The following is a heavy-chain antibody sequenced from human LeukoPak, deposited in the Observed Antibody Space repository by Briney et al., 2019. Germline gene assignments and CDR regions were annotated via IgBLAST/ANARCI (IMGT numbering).Heavy chain of an antibody. V-gene: IGHV4-34*01. Sequence: SETLSLTCAVYGGSFSGHYWTWIRQTPGKGLEWIGEIDHSGSTNYNPSLKSRLTISVDTSKNQFSLKLSSVTAADTAVYYCATTQWELHGGFDYWGQGNLVTVSS. CDR1: GGSFSGHY. CDR2: IDHSGST. D-gene: IGHD1-26*01. CDR3: ATTQWELHGGFDY. J-gene: IGHJ4*02.